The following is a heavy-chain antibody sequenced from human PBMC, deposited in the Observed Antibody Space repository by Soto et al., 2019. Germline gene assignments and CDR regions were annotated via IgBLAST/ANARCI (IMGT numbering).Heavy chain of an antibody. CDR2: VYYRGRS. Sequence: SETLSLTCAVSGYSIRSGYFWGWIRQSPGKGLEWIGSVYYRGRSYSKSSVKSRVTISVDTSKNQFSLNLNSVTASDTAVYFCVSQRTSVLTQAYFDYWGPGALVTV. CDR1: GYSIRSGYF. CDR3: VSQRTSVLTQAYFDY. V-gene: IGHV4-38-2*01. D-gene: IGHD2-8*01. J-gene: IGHJ4*02.